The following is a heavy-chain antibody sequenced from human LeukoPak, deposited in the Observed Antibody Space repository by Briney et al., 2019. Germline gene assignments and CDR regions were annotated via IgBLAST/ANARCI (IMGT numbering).Heavy chain of an antibody. V-gene: IGHV3-74*01. CDR2: IDSDGRSRTSP. Sequence: TGGSLRLSCAAAGFTFSSYWMHWVRQVPGKGLQWVARIDSDGRSRTSPSYAESVKGRFTISRDNAQNTLYLQMNSLRAEDTAVYYCVRDVWGDRDSSFDSWGQGTPVTVSS. D-gene: IGHD2-8*01. J-gene: IGHJ4*02. CDR3: VRDVWGDRDSSFDS. CDR1: GFTFSSYW.